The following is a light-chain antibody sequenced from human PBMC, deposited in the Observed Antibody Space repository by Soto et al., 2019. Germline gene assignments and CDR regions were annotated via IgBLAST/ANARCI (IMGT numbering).Light chain of an antibody. Sequence: QTVVTQSPSASASLGASVKLTCTLSSGHGNYVIAWHQQQPEKGPRYLMKVKSDGSHSKGDGIPDRFSGSSSGAERYLAISSLQSEDEADYYCQIWDTGNVVFGGGTKLTVL. CDR1: SGHGNYV. CDR3: QIWDTGNVV. CDR2: VKSDGSH. J-gene: IGLJ2*01. V-gene: IGLV4-69*01.